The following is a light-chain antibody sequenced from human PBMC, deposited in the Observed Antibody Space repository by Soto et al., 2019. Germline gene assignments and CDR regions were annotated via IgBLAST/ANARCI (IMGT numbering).Light chain of an antibody. CDR3: QQGDSFPFT. CDR2: AAS. CDR1: QGINNY. J-gene: IGKJ4*01. V-gene: IGKV1-9*01. Sequence: DIQLTQSPSFLSASVGDRVTITCRVSQGINNYLVWYQQKPGNAPKLLISAASSLQSGVPRRFSGSGSGTDFTLVISSLQAEDFATYFCQQGDSFPFTFGGGTKVDIK.